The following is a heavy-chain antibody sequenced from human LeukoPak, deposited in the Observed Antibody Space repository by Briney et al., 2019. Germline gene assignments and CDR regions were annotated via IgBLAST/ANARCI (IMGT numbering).Heavy chain of an antibody. CDR3: ARGVSYDFWSGTGY. CDR1: GFTFRSYA. D-gene: IGHD3-3*01. J-gene: IGHJ4*02. V-gene: IGHV3-30-3*01. Sequence: PGRSLRLSCAASGFTFRSYALHWVRQAPGKGLEWVAVISYDENNKYYADSVKGRFTISRDNSENTLNLQMNSLRAEDTAVYYCARGVSYDFWSGTGYWGQGTQVTVSS. CDR2: ISYDENNK.